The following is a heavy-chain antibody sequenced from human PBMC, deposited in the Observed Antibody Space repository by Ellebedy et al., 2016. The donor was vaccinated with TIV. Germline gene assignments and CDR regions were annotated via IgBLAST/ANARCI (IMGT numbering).Heavy chain of an antibody. CDR3: ARANYYGSGEADY. D-gene: IGHD3-10*01. J-gene: IGHJ4*02. V-gene: IGHV3-74*01. CDR2: INSDGRSK. Sequence: HTGGSLRLSCAASGFTFSSNWMHWVRQAPGKGLVWVSRINSDGRSKSYADSVKGRFTISRDNAKNTLYLQMNSLRAEDTAVYYCARANYYGSGEADYWGQGTLVTVSS. CDR1: GFTFSSNW.